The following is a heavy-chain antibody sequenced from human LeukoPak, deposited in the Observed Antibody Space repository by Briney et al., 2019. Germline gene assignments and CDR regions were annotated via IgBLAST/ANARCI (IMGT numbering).Heavy chain of an antibody. V-gene: IGHV4-34*01. D-gene: IGHD2/OR15-2a*01. CDR3: ARDEIPNKAARD. Sequence: PSETLSLTCAVYGGSFSGYYWSWIRQPPGKGLEWIGEINHSGSTNYNPSLKSRVTMSVDTSKNQFSLKLSSVTAADTAVYYCARDEIPNKAARDWGQGTLVTVFS. CDR2: INHSGST. J-gene: IGHJ4*02. CDR1: GGSFSGYY.